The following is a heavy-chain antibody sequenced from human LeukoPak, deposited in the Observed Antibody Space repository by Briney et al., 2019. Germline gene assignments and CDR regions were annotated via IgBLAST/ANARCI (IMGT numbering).Heavy chain of an antibody. CDR2: ISAYNGNT. Sequence: GASVTVSFTASGYTFTSYGISWVRQAPGQGLEWMGWISAYNGNTNYAQKLQGRVTMTTDTSTSTAYMELRSLRSDDTAVYYCARDCPTTILRYFDWFYYYYGMDVWGQGTTVTVSS. J-gene: IGHJ6*02. CDR1: GYTFTSYG. V-gene: IGHV1-18*01. D-gene: IGHD3-9*01. CDR3: ARDCPTTILRYFDWFYYYYGMDV.